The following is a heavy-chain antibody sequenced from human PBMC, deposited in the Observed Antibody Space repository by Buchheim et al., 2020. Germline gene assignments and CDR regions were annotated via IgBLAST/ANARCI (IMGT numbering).Heavy chain of an antibody. D-gene: IGHD6-19*01. CDR3: ARDGVGGVAGTLVGYYGMDV. V-gene: IGHV1-2*04. CDR2: LNPNIGGT. Sequence: QVQLVQSGAEVKKPGASVKVSCKASGYTFTGYYMHWVRQAPGQGLEWMGWLNPNIGGTNYAQKFQGWVTMTRDTSISTAYMELSGLRSDDTAVYYCARDGVGGVAGTLVGYYGMDVWGQGTT. CDR1: GYTFTGYY. J-gene: IGHJ6*02.